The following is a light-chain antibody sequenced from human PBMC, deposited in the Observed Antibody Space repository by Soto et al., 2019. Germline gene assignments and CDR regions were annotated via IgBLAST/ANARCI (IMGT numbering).Light chain of an antibody. J-gene: IGKJ1*01. CDR3: QHYRRNTWS. CDR1: QSVGTW. V-gene: IGKV1-5*01. Sequence: DIQMPPSPATLSASVGGRVSIAFRASQSVGTWVAWYQQKPGKAPKLLIYGASNLESGVPSRFSGSGSGTEFTLTITTLQPDDFATYFCQHYRRNTWSFGQGPRW. CDR2: GAS.